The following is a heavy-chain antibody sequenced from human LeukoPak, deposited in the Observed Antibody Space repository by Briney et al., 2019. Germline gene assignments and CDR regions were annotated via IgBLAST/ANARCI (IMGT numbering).Heavy chain of an antibody. CDR2: MKPNSGNT. CDR1: GYTFTCYD. J-gene: IGHJ6*03. CDR3: ARTRQSGSYSYYYYYYYMDV. V-gene: IGHV1-8*01. Sequence: ASVKGSCKASGYTFTCYDFNWVRQATGQGLEWMGWMKPNSGNTGYAQKFQGRVTMTRNTSISTAYMELSSLRSEDTAVYYCARTRQSGSYSYYYYYYYMDVWGKGTTVTVSS. D-gene: IGHD1-26*01.